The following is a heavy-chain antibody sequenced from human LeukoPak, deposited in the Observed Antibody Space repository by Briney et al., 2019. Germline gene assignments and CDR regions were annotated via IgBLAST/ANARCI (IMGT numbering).Heavy chain of an antibody. J-gene: IGHJ5*02. CDR2: INPSGGST. CDR3: ARADYGDRGWFDP. V-gene: IGHV1-46*01. Sequence: GASVKVSCKASGYTFTGYYIHWVRQAPGQGLEWMGIINPSGGSTTYAQRFQGRVTMTRDTSTSTVYMELSSLRSEDTAVYYCARADYGDRGWFDPWGQGTLVTVSS. CDR1: GYTFTGYY. D-gene: IGHD4-17*01.